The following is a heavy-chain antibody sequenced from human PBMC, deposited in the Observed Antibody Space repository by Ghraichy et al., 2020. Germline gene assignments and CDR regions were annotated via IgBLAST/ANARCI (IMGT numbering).Heavy chain of an antibody. CDR1: GSSISSYY. Sequence: SETLSLTCTVSGSSISSYYWSWIRQPPGKGLEWIGYIYYSGSTNYNPSLKSRVTISVDTSKNQFSLKLSSVTAADTAVYYCARSSGYDYPGFDPWGQGTLVTVSS. V-gene: IGHV4-59*01. CDR3: ARSSGYDYPGFDP. D-gene: IGHD5-12*01. CDR2: IYYSGST. J-gene: IGHJ5*02.